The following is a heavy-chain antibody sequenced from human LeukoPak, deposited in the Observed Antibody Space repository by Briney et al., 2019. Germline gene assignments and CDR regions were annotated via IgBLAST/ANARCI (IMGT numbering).Heavy chain of an antibody. CDR1: VYTSCNSA. CDR2: IGGGGGTT. CDR3: AKRSYDSNGPTD. Sequence: PRGSLRDSCAAPVYTSCNSAMSWVPHAPGKGLEWLSGIGGGGGTTYSANSVMGRFTVSRDNSKNSLFLQMNSLRTEDTALYYCAKRSYDSNGPTDWGQGTLVTVSS. V-gene: IGHV3-23*01. D-gene: IGHD3-22*01. J-gene: IGHJ4*02.